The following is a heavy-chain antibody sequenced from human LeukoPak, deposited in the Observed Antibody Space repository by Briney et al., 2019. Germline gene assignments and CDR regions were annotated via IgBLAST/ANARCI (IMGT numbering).Heavy chain of an antibody. CDR2: ISYDGSNK. V-gene: IGHV3-30*18. J-gene: IGHJ6*02. CDR3: AKGGCSGGSCHYRMDV. D-gene: IGHD2-15*01. CDR1: GFTFSSYG. Sequence: QPGGSLRLSCAASGFTFSSYGMPWVRQAPGKGLEWVAFISYDGSNKYYADSVKGRFTISRDNSKNTLYLQMNSLRAEDTAVYYCAKGGCSGGSCHYRMDVWGQGTTVTVSS.